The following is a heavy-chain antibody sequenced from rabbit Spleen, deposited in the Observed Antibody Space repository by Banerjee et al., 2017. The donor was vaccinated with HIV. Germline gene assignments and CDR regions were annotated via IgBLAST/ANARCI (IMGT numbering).Heavy chain of an antibody. Sequence: QEQLEESGGGLVKPGGTLTLTCTASGFSFSNKYVMCWVRQAPGKGLEWIACIYTTGTWTYYASWAKGRFTISKRSSTTVTLQMTSLTVADTATYFCGRSSNAGYAGYGYGSNLWGQGTLVTVS. CDR2: IYTTGTWT. CDR1: GFSFSNKYV. J-gene: IGHJ4*01. D-gene: IGHD7-1*01. V-gene: IGHV1S45*01. CDR3: GRSSNAGYAGYGYGSNL.